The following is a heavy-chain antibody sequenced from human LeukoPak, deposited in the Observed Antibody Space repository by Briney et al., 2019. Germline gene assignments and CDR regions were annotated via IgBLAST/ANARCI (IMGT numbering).Heavy chain of an antibody. CDR1: GGSISSYY. Sequence: SETLSLTCTVSGGSISSYYWSWIRQPPGKGLEWIGYIYYSGSINYNPSLKSRVTISVDTSKNQFSLKLSSVTAADTAVYYCARAAREMATTPDFDYWGQGTLVTVSS. D-gene: IGHD5-24*01. CDR2: IYYSGSI. V-gene: IGHV4-59*01. J-gene: IGHJ4*02. CDR3: ARAAREMATTPDFDY.